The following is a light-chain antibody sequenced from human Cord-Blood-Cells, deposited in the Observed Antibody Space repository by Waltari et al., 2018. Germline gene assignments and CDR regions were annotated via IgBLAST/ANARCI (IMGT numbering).Light chain of an antibody. CDR2: DAS. V-gene: IGKV1-5*01. J-gene: IGKJ1*01. Sequence: DIQMTQSPSTLSASVGDRVNITCRASKSISSWLAWDQQKPGKAPKLLIYDASSLESGVPSRFSCSGSGTEFTLTISSLQPDDFATYYCQQYNSYSWTFGQGTKVEIK. CDR1: KSISSW. CDR3: QQYNSYSWT.